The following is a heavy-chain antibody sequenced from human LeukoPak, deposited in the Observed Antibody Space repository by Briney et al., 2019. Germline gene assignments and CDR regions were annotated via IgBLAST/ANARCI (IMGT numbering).Heavy chain of an antibody. V-gene: IGHV3-33*01. CDR2: IWYDGSNK. D-gene: IGHD3-22*01. J-gene: IGHJ4*02. Sequence: PGGSLRLPCAASGFTFSSHGMHWVRQAPGKGLEWVAVIWYDGSNKYYADSVKGRFTISRDNSKNTLYLQMNSLRAEDTAVYYCARDYDSSGYYPWDWGQGTLVTVSS. CDR3: ARDYDSSGYYPWD. CDR1: GFTFSSHG.